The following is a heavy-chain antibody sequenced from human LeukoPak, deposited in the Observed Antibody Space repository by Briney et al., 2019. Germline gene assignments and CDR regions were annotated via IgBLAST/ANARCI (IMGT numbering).Heavy chain of an antibody. CDR2: INSDGSST. V-gene: IGHV3-74*01. J-gene: IGHJ4*02. CDR3: ASDVPQSDYSSGWYLHY. D-gene: IGHD6-19*01. CDR1: GFTFSSYW. Sequence: GGSLRLSCAASGFTFSSYWMHWARQAPGKGLVWVSRINSDGSSTSYADSVKGRFTISRDNAKNTLYLQMNSLRAEDTAVYYCASDVPQSDYSSGWYLHYWGQGTLVTVSS.